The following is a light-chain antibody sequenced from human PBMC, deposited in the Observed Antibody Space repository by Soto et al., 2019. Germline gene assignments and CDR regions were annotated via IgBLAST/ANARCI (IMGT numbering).Light chain of an antibody. CDR2: DAS. Sequence: DIVLTQSPATLSLSPGERATLSCRASQSVNTYLAWYQQRPGQAPRLLIYDASHRATGIPPRFSGSGSGTDFTLTISSLEPEDFAIYYCQQRSSLFTFGPGTKVEIK. CDR1: QSVNTY. CDR3: QQRSSLFT. J-gene: IGKJ3*01. V-gene: IGKV3-11*01.